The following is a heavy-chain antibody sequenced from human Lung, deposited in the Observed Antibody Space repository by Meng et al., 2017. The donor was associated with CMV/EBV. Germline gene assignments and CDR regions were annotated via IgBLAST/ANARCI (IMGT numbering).Heavy chain of an antibody. V-gene: IGHV3-74*01. CDR3: ARDSCTTDCSWEGRTDY. D-gene: IGHD2-8*01. Sequence: GESLKISCAASGFFFSGYWMHWFRQVPGEGLLWVSRINHDGGNTVYADSVKGRFTISRDNAKNTLFLQMNRLRGEDTAVYYCARDSCTTDCSWEGRTDYWGQGTLVTVSS. CDR1: GFFFSGYW. CDR2: INHDGGNT. J-gene: IGHJ4*02.